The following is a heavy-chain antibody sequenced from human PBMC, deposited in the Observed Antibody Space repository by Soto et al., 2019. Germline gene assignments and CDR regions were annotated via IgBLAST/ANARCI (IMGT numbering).Heavy chain of an antibody. CDR1: GGSISSGGYS. CDR2: IYHSGST. D-gene: IGHD2-8*02. Sequence: PSETLSLNCAVSGGSISSGGYSWSWIRQPPGKGLEWIGYIYHSGSTYYNPSLKSRVTISLDTSKNQFSLKLTSVTAADTAVYYCARDKITGLFDYWGQGTLVTVSS. V-gene: IGHV4-30-2*01. CDR3: ARDKITGLFDY. J-gene: IGHJ4*02.